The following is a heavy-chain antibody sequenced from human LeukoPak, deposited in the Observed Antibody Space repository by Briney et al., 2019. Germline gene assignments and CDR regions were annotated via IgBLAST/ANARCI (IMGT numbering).Heavy chain of an antibody. CDR3: ARGSIRSPPSSSWLGFDY. CDR2: ISRGRPTI. V-gene: IGHV3-48*02. Sequence: GGSLRLSCAGSGFTFSSFSMNWVRQAPGKGREWVSYISRGRPTIHYADSVRGRFTISRDNAKNSLYLQMNSLRDEDTAAYYCARGSIRSPPSSSWLGFDYWGQGALVTVSS. CDR1: GFTFSSFS. J-gene: IGHJ4*02. D-gene: IGHD6-13*01.